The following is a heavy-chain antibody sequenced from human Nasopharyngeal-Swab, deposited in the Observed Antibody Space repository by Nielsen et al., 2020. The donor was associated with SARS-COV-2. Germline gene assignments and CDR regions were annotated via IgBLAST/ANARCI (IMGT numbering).Heavy chain of an antibody. Sequence: WIRQPPGKGLERVSYISSSSSTIYYTDSVKGRFTISRDNAKNSLYLQMNSLRAEDTAVYYCARGSSSSSKAHYYYGMDVWGQGTTVTVSS. D-gene: IGHD6-6*01. CDR2: ISSSSSTI. J-gene: IGHJ6*02. V-gene: IGHV3-48*04. CDR3: ARGSSSSSKAHYYYGMDV.